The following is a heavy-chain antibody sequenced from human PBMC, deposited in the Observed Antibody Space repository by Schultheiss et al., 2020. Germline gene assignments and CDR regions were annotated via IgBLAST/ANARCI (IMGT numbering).Heavy chain of an antibody. CDR3: AREHYDFWSGYDA. J-gene: IGHJ5*02. Sequence: SQTLSLTCTVSGGSISSGDYYWSWIRQPPGKGLEWIGYIYYSGSTYYNPSLKSRVTISVDTSKNQFSLKLSSVTAADTAVYHCAREHYDFWSGYDAWGQGTLVTVSS. V-gene: IGHV4-30-4*01. CDR1: GGSISSGDYY. CDR2: IYYSGST. D-gene: IGHD3-3*01.